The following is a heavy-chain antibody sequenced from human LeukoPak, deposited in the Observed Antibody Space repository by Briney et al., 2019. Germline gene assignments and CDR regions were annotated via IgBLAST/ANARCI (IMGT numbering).Heavy chain of an antibody. Sequence: GSLRLSCAASGFTFSDAAMQWVRQAPEKGLEYVAVISTDGGMKYCANSVKGRFTISRDNSRDTLYLQMGSLRADDMAVYYCARVRHYTGWYFLDYWGQGTLLTVSS. CDR2: ISTDGGMK. J-gene: IGHJ4*02. CDR1: GFTFSDAA. CDR3: ARVRHYTGWYFLDY. D-gene: IGHD6-19*01. V-gene: IGHV3-64*01.